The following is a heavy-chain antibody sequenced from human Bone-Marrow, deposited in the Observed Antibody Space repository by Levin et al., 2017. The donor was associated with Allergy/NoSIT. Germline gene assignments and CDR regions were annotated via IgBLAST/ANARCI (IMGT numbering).Heavy chain of an antibody. Sequence: PSETLSLTCAVYGGSFSGYYWSWIRQPPGKGLEWIGEINHSGSTNYNPSLKSRVTISVDTSKNQFSLKLSSVTAADTAVYYCASPHGMYSGSYYAFDIWGQGTMVTVSS. J-gene: IGHJ3*02. V-gene: IGHV4-34*01. CDR1: GGSFSGYY. CDR2: INHSGST. D-gene: IGHD1-26*01. CDR3: ASPHGMYSGSYYAFDI.